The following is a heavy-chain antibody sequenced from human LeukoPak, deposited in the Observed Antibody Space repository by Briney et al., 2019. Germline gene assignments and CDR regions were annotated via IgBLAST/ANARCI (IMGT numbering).Heavy chain of an antibody. CDR1: GFSFSRHS. D-gene: IGHD2-2*01. CDR2: INHSGST. CDR3: ASLTVVVPAAIESNYYYYGMDV. J-gene: IGHJ6*02. Sequence: GSLRLSCAASGFSFSRHSMNWIRQPPGKGLEWIGEINHSGSTNYNPSLKSRVTISVDTSKNQFSLKLSSVTAADTAVYYCASLTVVVPAAIESNYYYYGMDVWGQGTTVTVSS. V-gene: IGHV4-34*01.